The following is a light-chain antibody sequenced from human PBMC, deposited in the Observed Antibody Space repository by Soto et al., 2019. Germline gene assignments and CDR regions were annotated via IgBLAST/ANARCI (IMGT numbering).Light chain of an antibody. V-gene: IGLV2-14*01. Sequence: QSALTQPASVSGSPGQSITISCTGTSSDVGRYNYVCWYQQHPGRAPKLVIYDVSNRPSWVSSRFSGSKSGNTASLTIAGLQAEDEADYYCISYTGSGIWVFGGGTKVTVL. CDR3: ISYTGSGIWV. J-gene: IGLJ3*02. CDR1: SSDVGRYNY. CDR2: DVS.